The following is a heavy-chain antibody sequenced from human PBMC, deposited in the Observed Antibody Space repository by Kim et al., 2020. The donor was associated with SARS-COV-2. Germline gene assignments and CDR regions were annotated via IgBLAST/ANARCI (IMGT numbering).Heavy chain of an antibody. CDR1: GFTFSSYW. Sequence: GGSLRLSCAASGFTFSSYWMHWVRQAPGKGLVWVSRINSDGSSTSYADSVKGRFTISRDNAKNTLYLQMNSLRAEDTAAYYCARVAEYNWNDVGYYGMDVWGQGTTVTVSS. CDR2: INSDGSST. V-gene: IGHV3-74*01. D-gene: IGHD1-20*01. J-gene: IGHJ6*02. CDR3: ARVAEYNWNDVGYYGMDV.